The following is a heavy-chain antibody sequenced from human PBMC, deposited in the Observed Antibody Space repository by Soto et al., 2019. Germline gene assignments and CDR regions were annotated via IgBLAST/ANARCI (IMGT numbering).Heavy chain of an antibody. CDR2: IYYSGST. D-gene: IGHD2-2*01. CDR3: ARGRSAPGVVPAAYYYYYGMDV. J-gene: IGHJ6*02. CDR1: GGSISSGGYY. V-gene: IGHV4-31*03. Sequence: PSETLSLTCTVSGGSISSGGYYWSWIRQHPGKGLEWIGYIYYSGSTYYNPSLKSRVTISVDTSKNQFSLKLSSVTAADTAVYYCARGRSAPGVVPAAYYYYYGMDVRGQVTKVTVSS.